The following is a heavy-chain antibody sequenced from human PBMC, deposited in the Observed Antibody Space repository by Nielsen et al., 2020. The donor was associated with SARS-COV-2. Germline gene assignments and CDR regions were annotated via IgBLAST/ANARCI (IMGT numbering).Heavy chain of an antibody. J-gene: IGHJ6*02. V-gene: IGHV4-34*01. CDR1: GGSFSGDYY. CDR2: INHSGST. Sequence: SEILSPTCAVYGGSFSGDYYWSWIRQPPGKGLEWIGEINHSGSTTYNPSLKSRATISVDTSKNQFYLKLNSVTAADTAVYYWERVRQTETTFPFYYYGVDVWGQGTTVTVSS. CDR3: ERVRQTETTFPFYYYGVDV. D-gene: IGHD4-17*01.